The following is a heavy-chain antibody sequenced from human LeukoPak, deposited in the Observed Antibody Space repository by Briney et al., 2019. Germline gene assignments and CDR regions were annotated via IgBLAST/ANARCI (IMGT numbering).Heavy chain of an antibody. Sequence: SETLSLTCTVSGGSISSYYWSWIRQPPGKGLEWIGYIYYSGSTNSNPSLKSRVTISVDTSKNQFSLKLSSVTAADTAVYYCARGIEMATILDYWGQGTLVTVSS. CDR3: ARGIEMATILDY. V-gene: IGHV4-59*01. CDR2: IYYSGST. J-gene: IGHJ4*02. D-gene: IGHD5-24*01. CDR1: GGSISSYY.